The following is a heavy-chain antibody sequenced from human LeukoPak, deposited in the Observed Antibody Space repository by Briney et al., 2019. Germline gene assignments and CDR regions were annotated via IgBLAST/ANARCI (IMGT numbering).Heavy chain of an antibody. D-gene: IGHD3-3*01. CDR2: XXXXGSST. CDR3: AKGAAGGGGVTNYYYYYMDV. CDR1: GFTFSGYW. Sequence: GGSLRLSCAASGFTFSGYWMHWVRQAPGKGLVXVXRXXXXGSSTTYADPVKGRFTISRDNAKNSLYLQMNSLRAEDAAVYYCAKGAAGGGGVTNYYYYYMDVWGKGTTVTVSS. J-gene: IGHJ6*03. V-gene: IGHV3-74*01.